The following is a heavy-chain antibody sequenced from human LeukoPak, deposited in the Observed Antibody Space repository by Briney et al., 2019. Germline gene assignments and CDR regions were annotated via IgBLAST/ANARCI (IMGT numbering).Heavy chain of an antibody. D-gene: IGHD2/OR15-2a*01. V-gene: IGHV4-39*01. CDR3: ARVMRVQVTTSYYYYIDV. J-gene: IGHJ6*03. CDR2: IYYSGNT. CDR1: GVSISSSNSY. Sequence: PSETLSLTCTVSGVSISSSNSYWGWIRQPPGKGLEWIGSIYYSGNTYYNASLKSQVSISIDTSKNQFSLRLTSVTAADTAVYYCARVMRVQVTTSYYYYIDVWGKGTTVTVSS.